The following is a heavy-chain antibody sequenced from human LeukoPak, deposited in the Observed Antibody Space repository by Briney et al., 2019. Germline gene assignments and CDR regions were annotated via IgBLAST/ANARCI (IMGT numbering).Heavy chain of an antibody. CDR1: GFTFSSYA. D-gene: IGHD3-3*01. CDR3: ARRELRFLEWLQPHNAFDI. CDR2: ISYDGSNK. Sequence: PGGSLRLSCAASGFTFSSYAMPWVRQAPGKGLEWVAVISYDGSNKYYADSVKGRFTISRDNSKNTLYLQMNSLRAEDTAMYYCARRELRFLEWLQPHNAFDIWGQGTMVTVSS. J-gene: IGHJ3*02. V-gene: IGHV3-30-3*01.